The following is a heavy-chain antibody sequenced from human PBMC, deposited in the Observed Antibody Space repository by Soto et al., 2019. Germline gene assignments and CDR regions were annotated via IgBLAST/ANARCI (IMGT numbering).Heavy chain of an antibody. J-gene: IGHJ6*02. CDR2: ISGSGGST. D-gene: IGHD2-2*01. CDR3: ARAAAANYYYGMDV. Sequence: GGSLRLSCAASGFTFSSYAMSWVRQAPGKGLEWVSAISGSGGSTYYADSVKGRFTISRDNTKKSLYLQMNSLRDEDTAVYYCARAAAANYYYGMDVWGQGTTVTVSS. CDR1: GFTFSSYA. V-gene: IGHV3-23*01.